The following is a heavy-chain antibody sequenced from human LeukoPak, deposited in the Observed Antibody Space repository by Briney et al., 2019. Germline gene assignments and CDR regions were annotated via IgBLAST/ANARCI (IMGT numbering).Heavy chain of an antibody. CDR2: ISAYNGNT. D-gene: IGHD6-13*01. Sequence: ASVKVSCKASGYTFTSYGISWVRQAPGQGLEWMGWISAYNGNTNYAQKLQGRVTMTTDTSTSTAYMELRSLRSDDTAVYYCARDLGYSSSWYSRIYYYYYMDVWGKGTTVTVSS. V-gene: IGHV1-18*01. CDR3: ARDLGYSSSWYSRIYYYYYMDV. J-gene: IGHJ6*03. CDR1: GYTFTSYG.